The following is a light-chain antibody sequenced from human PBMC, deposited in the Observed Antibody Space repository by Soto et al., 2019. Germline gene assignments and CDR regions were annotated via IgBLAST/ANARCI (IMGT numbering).Light chain of an antibody. CDR3: QTWGTGIQV. V-gene: IGLV4-69*01. CDR2: LNSDGSH. CDR1: SGHSSYA. J-gene: IGLJ2*01. Sequence: QPVLTQSPSASAPLGASVKLTCTLSSGHSSYAIAWHQQQPEKGPRYLMKLNSDGSHSKGDGIPDRFSGSSSGAERYLTTSLLQYEDEADYYCQTWGTGIQVFGGGTKLTVL.